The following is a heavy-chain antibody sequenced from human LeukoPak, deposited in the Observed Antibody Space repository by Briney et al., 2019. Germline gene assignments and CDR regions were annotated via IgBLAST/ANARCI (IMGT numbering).Heavy chain of an antibody. CDR1: GYTFTSYG. D-gene: IGHD1-26*01. J-gene: IGHJ6*03. CDR2: ISAYNGNT. Sequence: ASVKVSCKAPGYTFTSYGISWVRQAPGQGLEWMGWISAYNGNTNYAQKLQGRVTMTTDTSTSTAYMELRSLRSDDTAVYYCARDPRDGWDYYYYYMDVWGKGTTVTVSS. CDR3: ARDPRDGWDYYYYYMDV. V-gene: IGHV1-18*01.